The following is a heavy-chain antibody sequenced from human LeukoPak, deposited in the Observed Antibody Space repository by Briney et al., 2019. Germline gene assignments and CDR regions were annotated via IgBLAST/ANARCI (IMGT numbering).Heavy chain of an antibody. J-gene: IGHJ4*02. CDR1: GGSISSGSYY. D-gene: IGHD3-10*01. CDR3: ARAAVVRGALDY. V-gene: IGHV4-61*02. Sequence: SETLSLTCTVSGGSISSGSYYWSWIRQPAGKGLEWIGRIYTSGSTYYNPSLKSRVTISVDTSKNQFSLKLSSVTAADTAVYYCARAAVVRGALDYWGQGTLVTGSS. CDR2: IYTSGST.